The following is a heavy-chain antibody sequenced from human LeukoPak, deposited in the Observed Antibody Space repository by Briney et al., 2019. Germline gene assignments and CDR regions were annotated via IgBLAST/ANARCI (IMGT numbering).Heavy chain of an antibody. V-gene: IGHV3-30*03. Sequence: PGGSLRLSCAASGFTFSNYGMHWVRQAPGKGLEWVAVVSSDGSIDYYADSLRGRFTVSRDNSKNTMFLQFNTLRPEDTAVYYCARDPSPYCSGGSCYLYWGQGTLVTVSS. CDR3: ARDPSPYCSGGSCYLY. CDR1: GFTFSNYG. J-gene: IGHJ4*02. CDR2: VSSDGSID. D-gene: IGHD2-15*01.